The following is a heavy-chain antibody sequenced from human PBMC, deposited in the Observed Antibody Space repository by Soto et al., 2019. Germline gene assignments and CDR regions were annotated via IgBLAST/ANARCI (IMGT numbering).Heavy chain of an antibody. CDR2: IYYSGST. Sequence: SAALFLTCTFSSGSVSSYYCSLICQPPGNGLEWIGYIYYSGSTNYNPSLKSRVTISVDTSKNQFSLKLSSVTAADTAVYYCARADGYNWGYYFDYWGQGTLVTVSS. V-gene: IGHV4-59*02. CDR3: ARADGYNWGYYFDY. D-gene: IGHD5-12*01. CDR1: SGSVSSYY. J-gene: IGHJ4*02.